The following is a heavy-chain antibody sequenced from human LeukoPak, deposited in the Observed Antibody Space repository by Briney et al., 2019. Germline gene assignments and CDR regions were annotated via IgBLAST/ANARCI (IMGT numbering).Heavy chain of an antibody. Sequence: GGSLRLSCAASGFTLRSYAMSWVRQAPGKGLEWVSAISGSGGSTYYADSVKGRFTISRDNSKNTLYLQMNSLRAEDTAVYYCAKVRQDIVVVPAPYAFDIWGQGTMVTVSS. J-gene: IGHJ3*02. V-gene: IGHV3-23*01. CDR2: ISGSGGST. CDR1: GFTLRSYA. D-gene: IGHD2-2*01. CDR3: AKVRQDIVVVPAPYAFDI.